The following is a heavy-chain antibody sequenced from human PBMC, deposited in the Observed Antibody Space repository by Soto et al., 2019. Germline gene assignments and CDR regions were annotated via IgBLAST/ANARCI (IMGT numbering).Heavy chain of an antibody. CDR3: AHSRWSYYFDY. J-gene: IGHJ4*02. V-gene: IGHV2-5*02. CDR2: IYWDDDN. Sequence: QITLKESGPTLVKPTQTLTLTCTFSGFSLSTSGVSVGWIRQPPGKALEWLALIYWDDDNRYSPSLKSRLTXTXXTSKNQVVHTMTNMDPVDTATYYCAHSRWSYYFDYWGQGTLVTVSS. D-gene: IGHD2-8*01. CDR1: GFSLSTSGVS.